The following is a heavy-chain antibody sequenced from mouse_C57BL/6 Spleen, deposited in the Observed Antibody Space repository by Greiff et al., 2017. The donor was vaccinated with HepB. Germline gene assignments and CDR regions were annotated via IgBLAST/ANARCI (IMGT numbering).Heavy chain of an antibody. CDR1: GYTFTDYE. CDR2: IDPETGGT. D-gene: IGHD4-1*01. J-gene: IGHJ2*01. Sequence: VQRVESGAELVRPGASVTLSCKASGYTFTDYEMHWVKQTPVHGLEWIGAIDPETGGTAYNQKFKGKAILTADKSSSTAYMELRSLTSEDSAVYYCTRTGTGGDYWGQGTTLTVSS. V-gene: IGHV1-15*01. CDR3: TRTGTGGDY.